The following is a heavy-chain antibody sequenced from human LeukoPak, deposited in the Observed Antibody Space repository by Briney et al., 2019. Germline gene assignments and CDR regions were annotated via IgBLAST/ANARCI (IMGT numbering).Heavy chain of an antibody. CDR1: GFTFSSYA. J-gene: IGHJ4*02. CDR2: ISGSGGRT. CDR3: AKVIAYSLYYDSSGLPDY. Sequence: GGSLRLSCAASGFTFSSYAMSWVRQAPGKGLEWVSAISGSGGRTYYADSVKGRFTISRGNSKNTLYLQMNSLRAEDTAVYYCAKVIAYSLYYDSSGLPDYWGQGTLVTVSS. D-gene: IGHD3-22*01. V-gene: IGHV3-23*01.